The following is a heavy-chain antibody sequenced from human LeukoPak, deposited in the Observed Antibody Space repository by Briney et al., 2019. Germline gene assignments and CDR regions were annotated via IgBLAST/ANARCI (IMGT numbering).Heavy chain of an antibody. V-gene: IGHV4-39*07. CDR1: GGSISSSSYY. CDR2: IYYSGST. Sequence: PSETLSLTCTVSGGSISSSSYYWGWIRQPPGKGLEWIGSIYYSGSTYYNPSLKSRVTISVDTSKNQFSLKLSSVTAADTAVYYCARSGPGYSSSYGYWGQGTLVTVSS. CDR3: ARSGPGYSSSYGY. D-gene: IGHD6-13*01. J-gene: IGHJ4*02.